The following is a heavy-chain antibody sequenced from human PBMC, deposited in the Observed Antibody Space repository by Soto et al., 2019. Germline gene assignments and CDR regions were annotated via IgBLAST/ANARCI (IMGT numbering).Heavy chain of an antibody. J-gene: IGHJ4*02. D-gene: IGHD5-18*01. CDR2: IIPMFGTA. V-gene: IGHV1-69*13. CDR1: GGTFSTYA. Sequence: SVRVSCKASGGTFSTYAISWVRQAPGQGLEWMGGIIPMFGTANYAQRFQDRVTITADESTNTVYMELSSLRSEDTAVYFCASGIQLWLRRINNGYSGWGQGTLVTVSS. CDR3: ASGIQLWLRRINNGYSG.